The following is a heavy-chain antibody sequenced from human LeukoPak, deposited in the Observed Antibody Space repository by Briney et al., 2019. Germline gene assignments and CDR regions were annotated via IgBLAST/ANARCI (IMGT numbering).Heavy chain of an antibody. Sequence: GGSLRLSCAASGFTFRSYTIRWVCQAPGGGVGRVSTLSGSGGGAYYADSVKGGFPFYRENPENTLYLRINRLRAEGRPVIYCAKTRSSASKSPDYWGQGTLVTVSS. CDR1: GFTFRSYT. CDR2: LSGSGGGA. D-gene: IGHD2-2*01. V-gene: IGHV3-23*01. CDR3: AKTRSSASKSPDY. J-gene: IGHJ4*02.